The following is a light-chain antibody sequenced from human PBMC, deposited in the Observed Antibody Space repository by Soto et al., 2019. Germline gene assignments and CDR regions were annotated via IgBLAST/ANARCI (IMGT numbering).Light chain of an antibody. CDR1: SSNIGAGYD. J-gene: IGLJ2*01. CDR2: GNT. Sequence: QSALTQPPSVSGAPGQRVTISCTGSSSNIGAGYDVHWYQQVPGTAPKLLIYGNTNRPSGVPDRFSGSKSGTSASLAVTGLQAEDEADYYCQSYDSSLITSVFGGGTKLTVL. CDR3: QSYDSSLITSV. V-gene: IGLV1-40*01.